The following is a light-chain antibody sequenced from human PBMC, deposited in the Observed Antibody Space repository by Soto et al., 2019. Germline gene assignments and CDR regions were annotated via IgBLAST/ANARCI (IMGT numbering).Light chain of an antibody. CDR2: KAS. Sequence: DIQMTQSPSTLSAFVGDRVTITCRASQSVSGWLAWYQQKPGKAPKLLIYKASSLESGVPSRFSGSGSGTEFSLTISSLQPDDFATYYCQQYNNYPRTCGQGTELEIK. CDR3: QQYNNYPRT. CDR1: QSVSGW. V-gene: IGKV1-5*03. J-gene: IGKJ1*01.